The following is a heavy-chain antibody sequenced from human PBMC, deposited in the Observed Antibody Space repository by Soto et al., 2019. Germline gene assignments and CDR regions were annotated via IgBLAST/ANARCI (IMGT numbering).Heavy chain of an antibody. V-gene: IGHV3-7*01. D-gene: IGHD3-16*02. CDR1: GFTFSSYW. CDR2: IKQDGSEK. Sequence: GGSLRLSCAASGFTFSSYWMSWVRQAPGKGLEWVANIKQDGSEKYYVDSVKGRFTISRDNAKNSLYLQMNSLRAEDTAVYYCARSPPAYYDYIWGSYRPGAFDIWGQGTMVTVSS. J-gene: IGHJ3*02. CDR3: ARSPPAYYDYIWGSYRPGAFDI.